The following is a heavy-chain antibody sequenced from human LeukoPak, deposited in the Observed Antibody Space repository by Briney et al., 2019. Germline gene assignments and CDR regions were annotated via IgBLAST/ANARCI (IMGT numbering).Heavy chain of an antibody. CDR3: ARDYGYSSSDY. CDR1: GGSFSGYY. J-gene: IGHJ4*02. V-gene: IGHV4-34*01. Sequence: PSETLSLTCAVYGGSFSGYYWSWIRQPPGKGLEWIGEINHSGSTNYNPSLKSRVTISVDTSKNQFSLKLSSVTAADTAVYYCARDYGYSSSDYWGQGTLVTVSS. D-gene: IGHD6-13*01. CDR2: INHSGST.